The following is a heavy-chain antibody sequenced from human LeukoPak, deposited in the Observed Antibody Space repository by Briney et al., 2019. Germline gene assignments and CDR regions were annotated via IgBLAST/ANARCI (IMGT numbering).Heavy chain of an antibody. Sequence: GGSLRFSCAASGFTFSSYAMSWVRQALGKGLEWVSAISDSGGSTYYADSVKGRFTISRDNSENTLYLQMNSLRAEDTAVYYCANGKVLDSWGQGTLVTVSS. CDR3: ANGKVLDS. J-gene: IGHJ4*02. CDR2: ISDSGGST. CDR1: GFTFSSYA. D-gene: IGHD1-14*01. V-gene: IGHV3-23*01.